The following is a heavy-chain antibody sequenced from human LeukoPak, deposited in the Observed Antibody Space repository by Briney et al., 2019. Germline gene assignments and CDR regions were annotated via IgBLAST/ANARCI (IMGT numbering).Heavy chain of an antibody. CDR2: INHSGST. J-gene: IGHJ2*01. Sequence: RASETLSLTCAVYGGSFSGYYWSWIRQPPGKGLEWIGEINHSGSTNYNLSLKSRVTISVDTSKNQFSLKLSSVTAADTAVYYCARKVAYCSSTSCYFHYWYFDLWGRGTLVTVSS. D-gene: IGHD2-2*01. V-gene: IGHV4-34*01. CDR1: GGSFSGYY. CDR3: ARKVAYCSSTSCYFHYWYFDL.